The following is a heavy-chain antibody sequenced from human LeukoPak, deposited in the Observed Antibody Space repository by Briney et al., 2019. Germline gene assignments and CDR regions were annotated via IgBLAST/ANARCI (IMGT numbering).Heavy chain of an antibody. CDR1: GGSFSGYY. J-gene: IGHJ4*02. V-gene: IGHV4-34*01. CDR3: ASRTTGTTVDFDY. CDR2: TNHSGST. D-gene: IGHD1-1*01. Sequence: SETLSLTCAVYGGSFSGYYWSWIRQPPGKGLEWIGKTNHSGSTNYNPSLKSRVTISVDTSKNQFSLKLSSVTAADTAVYYCASRTTGTTVDFDYWGQGTLVTVSS.